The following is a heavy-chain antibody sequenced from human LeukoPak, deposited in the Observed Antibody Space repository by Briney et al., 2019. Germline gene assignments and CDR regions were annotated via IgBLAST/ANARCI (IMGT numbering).Heavy chain of an antibody. CDR1: GFTFSSYS. CDR3: ARECTSCPPDY. D-gene: IGHD2-2*01. Sequence: GGSLRLSCAASGFTFSSYSMNWVRQAPGKGLEWVSYISSSSSTIYYADSVKGRFTISRDNAKNPLYLQMNSLRAEDTAVYYCARECTSCPPDYWGQGTLVTVSS. J-gene: IGHJ4*02. CDR2: ISSSSSTI. V-gene: IGHV3-48*01.